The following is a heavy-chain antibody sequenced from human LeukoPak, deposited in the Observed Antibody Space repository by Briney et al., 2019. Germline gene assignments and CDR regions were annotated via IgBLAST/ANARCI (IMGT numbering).Heavy chain of an antibody. V-gene: IGHV3-48*04. CDR2: ISSSGSTI. D-gene: IGHD3-22*01. Sequence: GGSLRLSCAASGFTFSSYAMSWVRQAPGKGLEWVSYISSSGSTIYYADSVKGRFTISRDNAKNSLYLQMNSLRAEDTAVYYCARDRYYYDSSGYFSDAFDIWGQGTMVTVSS. CDR3: ARDRYYYDSSGYFSDAFDI. CDR1: GFTFSSYA. J-gene: IGHJ3*02.